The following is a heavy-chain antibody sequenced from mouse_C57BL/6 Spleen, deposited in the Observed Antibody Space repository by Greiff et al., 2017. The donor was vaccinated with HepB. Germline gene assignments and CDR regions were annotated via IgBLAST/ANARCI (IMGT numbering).Heavy chain of an antibody. V-gene: IGHV1-61*01. CDR1: GYTFTSYW. CDR2: IYPSDSET. Sequence: QVQLQQPGAELVRPGSSVKLSCKASGYTFTSYWMDWVKQRPGQGLEWIGNIYPSDSETHYNQKFKDKATLTVDKSSSTAYMQLSSLTSEDSAVYYCARLRGLPSWFAYWGQGTLVTVSA. CDR3: ARLRGLPSWFAY. D-gene: IGHD2-2*01. J-gene: IGHJ3*01.